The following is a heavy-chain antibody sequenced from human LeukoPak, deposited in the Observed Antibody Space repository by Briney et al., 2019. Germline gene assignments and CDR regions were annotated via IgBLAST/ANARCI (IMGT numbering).Heavy chain of an antibody. D-gene: IGHD4-17*01. CDR1: GFTFSSYA. CDR2: LSYDANE. Sequence: GGSLRLSCAASGFTFSSYAMHWVRQAPGKGLDLEWVTVLSYDANEYYADSVKGRFTISRDISKNTLYLQMNSLRAEDTAVYYCAKEYYGDSLFDYWGQGTLVTVSS. V-gene: IGHV3-30-3*01. CDR3: AKEYYGDSLFDY. J-gene: IGHJ4*02.